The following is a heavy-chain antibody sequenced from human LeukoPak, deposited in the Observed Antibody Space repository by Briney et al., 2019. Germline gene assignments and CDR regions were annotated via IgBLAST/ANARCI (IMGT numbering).Heavy chain of an antibody. Sequence: SETLSLTCTVSGGSISSSSYYWGWIRQPPGKGLEWIGTVYSNGNTYYNPSLKSRVAISVDTSENQFSLNLTAMTVADTAVFYCARSYGSTWLGGDMDVWSKGATVTV. CDR2: VYSNGNT. CDR1: GGSISSSSYY. V-gene: IGHV4-39*01. CDR3: ARSYGSTWLGGDMDV. D-gene: IGHD6-13*01. J-gene: IGHJ6*03.